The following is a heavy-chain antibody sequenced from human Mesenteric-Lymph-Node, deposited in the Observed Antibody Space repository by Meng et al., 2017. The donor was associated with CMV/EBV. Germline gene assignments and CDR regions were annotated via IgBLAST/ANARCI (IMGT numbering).Heavy chain of an antibody. D-gene: IGHD3-22*01. CDR1: GFTFSSYW. V-gene: IGHV3-7*01. J-gene: IGHJ3*02. CDR3: ARDDREDDAFDI. CDR2: IKQDGSEK. Sequence: GESLKISCAASGFTFSSYWMSWVRQAPGKGLEWVANIKQDGSEKYYVDSVKGRFTISRDNAKNSLYLQMNSLRAEDTAVYYYARDDREDDAFDIWGQGTMVTVSS.